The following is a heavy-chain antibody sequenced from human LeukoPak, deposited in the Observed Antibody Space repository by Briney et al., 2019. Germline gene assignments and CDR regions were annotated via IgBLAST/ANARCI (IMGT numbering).Heavy chain of an antibody. CDR3: AKGYCSGGSCHPLGYYYYMDV. CDR2: IRYDGNDK. V-gene: IGHV3-30*02. D-gene: IGHD2-15*01. J-gene: IGHJ6*03. CDR1: GFTFSNYG. Sequence: GGSLRLSCSASGFTFSNYGMHWVRQAPGKGLEWVAFIRYDGNDKYYADSVKGRFTISRDNSKNTLYLQMNSLRAEDTAVYYCAKGYCSGGSCHPLGYYYYMDVWGKGTTVTISS.